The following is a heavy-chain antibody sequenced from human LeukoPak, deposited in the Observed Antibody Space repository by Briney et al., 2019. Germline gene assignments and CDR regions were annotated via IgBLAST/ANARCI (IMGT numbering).Heavy chain of an antibody. CDR1: GDSISSGGYF. D-gene: IGHD3-10*01. Sequence: SETLSLTCTVSGDSISSGGYFWSWIRQHPVKGLEWIENIYNSGSTDYNPSLISRLTISLDTSKNQFSLRLSSVTAADTAVYYCARGVEFGDYVDYWGQGTLVTVSS. CDR3: ARGVEFGDYVDY. CDR2: IYNSGST. V-gene: IGHV4-31*03. J-gene: IGHJ4*02.